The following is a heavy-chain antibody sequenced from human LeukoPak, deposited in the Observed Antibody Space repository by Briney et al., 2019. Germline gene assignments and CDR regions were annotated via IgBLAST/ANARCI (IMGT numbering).Heavy chain of an antibody. CDR3: AMSKRGIFDCYGMDV. J-gene: IGHJ6*02. D-gene: IGHD3-3*01. V-gene: IGHV1-8*01. Sequence: ASVKVSCKASGYTFTSYDINWVRQATGQGLEWMGWMNPNSGNTGYAQKFQGRVTMTRNTSISTAYMELSSLRSWDTAVYYCAMSKRGIFDCYGMDVWGQGTTVTVSS. CDR1: GYTFTSYD. CDR2: MNPNSGNT.